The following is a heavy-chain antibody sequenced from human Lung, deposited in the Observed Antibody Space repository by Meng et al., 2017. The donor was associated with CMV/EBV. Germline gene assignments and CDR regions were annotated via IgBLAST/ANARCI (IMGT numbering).Heavy chain of an antibody. CDR2: INPNSGGT. CDR3: ARESSNGYFDY. V-gene: IGHV1-2*02. CDR1: GYTFTGYY. D-gene: IGHD2-8*01. J-gene: IGHJ4*02. Sequence: ASXXVSCKASGYTFTGYYMHWVRQAPGQGLEWMGWINPNSGGTNYAQKFQGRVTMTRDTSISTAYMELSRLRSDDTAVYYCARESSNGYFDYWGQGPLVTVSS.